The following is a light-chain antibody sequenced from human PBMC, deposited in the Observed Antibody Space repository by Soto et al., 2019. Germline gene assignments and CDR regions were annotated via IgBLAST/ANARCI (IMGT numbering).Light chain of an antibody. Sequence: QSALTQPASVSGSPGQSITISCTGTNSDVGAYNFVSWYQQHPGKAPNLMIYNVSNRPSGVSNRFSGSKSGNTASLTISGLQADDEADYYCSSFTSTNTLIFGGGTQLTVL. J-gene: IGLJ2*01. V-gene: IGLV2-14*01. CDR3: SSFTSTNTLI. CDR1: NSDVGAYNF. CDR2: NVS.